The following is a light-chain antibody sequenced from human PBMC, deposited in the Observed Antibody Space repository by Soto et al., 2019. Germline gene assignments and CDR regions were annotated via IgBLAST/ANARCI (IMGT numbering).Light chain of an antibody. J-gene: IGLJ2*01. Sequence: QSVLTQPASLSGTPGQSITISCTGTSSDIGGYNYVSWYQHHPGKAPKLMIYEVSNRPSGVSNRFSGSKSGNTASLTISGLQAEDEADYHCSSYTSRTTFVIFGGGTKLTVL. CDR2: EVS. V-gene: IGLV2-14*01. CDR3: SSYTSRTTFVI. CDR1: SSDIGGYNY.